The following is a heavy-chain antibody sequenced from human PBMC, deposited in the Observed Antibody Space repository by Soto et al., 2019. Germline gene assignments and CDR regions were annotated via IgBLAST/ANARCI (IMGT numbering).Heavy chain of an antibody. V-gene: IGHV3-48*02. D-gene: IGHD3-3*01. CDR2: ISTTSSSI. J-gene: IGHJ4*02. CDR1: GFNFSSYS. Sequence: GGCLRLSCASPGFNFSSYSMNWVRQAPGKGLEWISYISTTSSSIYYADSVKGRFTISRDNAKNSLFLQMNSLRDEDTAVYYCARKGVAFDYWGQGALVTVSS. CDR3: ARKGVAFDY.